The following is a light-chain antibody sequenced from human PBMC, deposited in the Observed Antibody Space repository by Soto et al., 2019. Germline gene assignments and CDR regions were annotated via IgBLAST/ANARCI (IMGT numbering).Light chain of an antibody. CDR3: QKYGSSSMYT. J-gene: IGKJ2*01. CDR2: GAS. Sequence: EIVLTQSPGTLSLSPGERATLSCRASQSVSSNYLAWYQQKPGQAPRLLIYGASYRATGIPDRFSGSGSGTDFTLTISRLELEDFGVYSCQKYGSSSMYTFGQGTKLEIK. CDR1: QSVSSNY. V-gene: IGKV3-20*01.